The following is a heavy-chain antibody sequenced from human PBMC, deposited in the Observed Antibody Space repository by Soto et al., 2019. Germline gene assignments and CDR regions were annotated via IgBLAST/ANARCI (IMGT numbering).Heavy chain of an antibody. CDR2: IYYSGST. J-gene: IGHJ4*02. Sequence: SETLSLTCTVSGGSISSSSYYWGWIRQPPGKGLEWIGSIYYSGSTYYNPSLKSRVTISVDTSKNQFSLKLSSVTAADTAVYYCARHFYGSGSYYFDYWGQGTLVTVSS. CDR3: ARHFYGSGSYYFDY. V-gene: IGHV4-39*01. CDR1: GGSISSSSYY. D-gene: IGHD3-10*01.